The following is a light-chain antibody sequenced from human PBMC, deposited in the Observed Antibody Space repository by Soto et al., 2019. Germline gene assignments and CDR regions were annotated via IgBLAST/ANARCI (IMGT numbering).Light chain of an antibody. CDR2: AAS. CDR1: ETIKKEY. CDR3: QQYAESTIT. Sequence: DIVLTQSPGSLSLSPGEGSTLSCRASETIKKEYLAWYQQQHGQAPRLLLYAASRRATGIPDRFSGGGSGTDGTITISRLETEDSAVFYCQQYAESTITFGQATRLEIK. V-gene: IGKV3-20*01. J-gene: IGKJ5*01.